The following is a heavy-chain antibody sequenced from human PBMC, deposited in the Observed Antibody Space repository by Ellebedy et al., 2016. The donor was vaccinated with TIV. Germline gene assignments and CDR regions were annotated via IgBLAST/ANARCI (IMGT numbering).Heavy chain of an antibody. Sequence: GESLKISXAASGFTFSDYWMNWVRQAPGKGLEWVSSISSSSRYIYYADSVKGRFTISRDTAKNSLYLQMNSLRAEDTALYHCARGIEAGATTPSDYWGQGTLVTVSS. CDR3: ARGIEAGATTPSDY. J-gene: IGHJ4*02. CDR2: ISSSSRYI. D-gene: IGHD1-26*01. V-gene: IGHV3-21*04. CDR1: GFTFSDYW.